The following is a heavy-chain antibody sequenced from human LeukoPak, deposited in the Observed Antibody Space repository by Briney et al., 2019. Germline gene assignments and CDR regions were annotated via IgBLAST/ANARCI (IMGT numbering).Heavy chain of an antibody. V-gene: IGHV4-4*09. CDR3: ARLDGSSPLSY. CDR2: IYTSGST. CDR1: GGSISSYY. J-gene: IGHJ4*02. D-gene: IGHD6-13*01. Sequence: SETLSLTCTVSGGSISSYYWSWIRQPPGKGLEWIGYIYTSGSTNYNPSLKSRVTISVDTSKNQFSLKLSSVTAADTAVYYCARLDGSSPLSYWGQGTLVTVSS.